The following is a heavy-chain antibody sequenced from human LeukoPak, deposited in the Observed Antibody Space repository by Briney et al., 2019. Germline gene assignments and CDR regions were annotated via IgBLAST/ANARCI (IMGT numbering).Heavy chain of an antibody. CDR3: ARVRRNWNYEVDAFDI. V-gene: IGHV4-4*07. CDR2: IYTSGST. Sequence: SETLSLTCTVPGGSISSYYWSWVRQPAGKGLGWIGRIYTSGSTNYNPSLKSRVTMSVDTSKNQFSLKLSSVTAADTAVYYCARVRRNWNYEVDAFDIWGQGTMVTVSS. D-gene: IGHD1-7*01. CDR1: GGSISSYY. J-gene: IGHJ3*02.